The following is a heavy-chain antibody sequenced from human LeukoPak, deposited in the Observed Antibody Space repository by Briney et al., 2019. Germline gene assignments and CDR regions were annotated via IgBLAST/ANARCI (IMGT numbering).Heavy chain of an antibody. D-gene: IGHD3-16*01. CDR1: GCTFSDYQ. Sequence: GGSLRLSCAASGCTFSDYQMSWIRQAPGKGLEWVSYISSSSSYTNYADSVKGRFTISRDNAKNSLYLQMNSLRAEDTAVYYCARGITDYWGQGTLVTVSS. J-gene: IGHJ4*02. CDR2: ISSSSSYT. CDR3: ARGITDY. V-gene: IGHV3-11*06.